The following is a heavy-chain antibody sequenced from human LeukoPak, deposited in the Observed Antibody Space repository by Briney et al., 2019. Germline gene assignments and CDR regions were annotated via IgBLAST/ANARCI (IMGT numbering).Heavy chain of an antibody. V-gene: IGHV3-23*01. CDR1: GFTFKKYG. D-gene: IGHD3-9*01. Sequence: GGSLRLSCAASGFTFKKYGMAWVRQAPGKGLDWVSAITGSGGNTYYADSVKGRFTISRDNSKNTLYLQMNSLRAEDTAVYYCAKWGDYDVLTGYYVSDYWGQGALVTVSS. CDR2: ITGSGGNT. CDR3: AKWGDYDVLTGYYVSDY. J-gene: IGHJ4*02.